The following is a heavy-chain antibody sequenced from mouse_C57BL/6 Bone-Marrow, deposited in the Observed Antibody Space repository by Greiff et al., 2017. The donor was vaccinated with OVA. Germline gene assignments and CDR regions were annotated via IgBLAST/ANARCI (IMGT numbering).Heavy chain of an antibody. J-gene: IGHJ3*01. V-gene: IGHV14-4*01. D-gene: IGHD2-4*01. Sequence: VQLQQSGAELVRPGASVKLSCTASGFTIKDDYMHWVKQRPEQGLEWIGWIDPENGDTEYASKFQGKATITADTSSNTAYLQLSSLTSEDTAVYYCTTFDYDEGFAYWGQGTLVTVSA. CDR3: TTFDYDEGFAY. CDR2: IDPENGDT. CDR1: GFTIKDDY.